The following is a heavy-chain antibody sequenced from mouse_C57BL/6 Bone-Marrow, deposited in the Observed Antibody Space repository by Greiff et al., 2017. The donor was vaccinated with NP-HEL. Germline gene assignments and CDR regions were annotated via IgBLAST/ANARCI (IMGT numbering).Heavy chain of an antibody. CDR1: GYTFTDYY. J-gene: IGHJ2*01. Sequence: EVQLQQSGPVLVKPGASVKMSCTASGYTFTDYYMNWVKQSHGKSLEWIGVINPYNGGTSYNQKFKGKATLTVDKSSSTAYMELNSLTSEDSAVYYCARGHWGFDYWGQGTTLTVSS. CDR2: INPYNGGT. CDR3: ARGHWGFDY. D-gene: IGHD4-1*01. V-gene: IGHV1-19*01.